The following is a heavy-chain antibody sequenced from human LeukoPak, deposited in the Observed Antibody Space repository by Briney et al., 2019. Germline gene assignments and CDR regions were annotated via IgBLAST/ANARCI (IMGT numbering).Heavy chain of an antibody. D-gene: IGHD6-13*01. V-gene: IGHV1-8*01. CDR1: GYTFTNYD. CDR2: MNPSSGNT. Sequence: ASVRVSCKASGYTFTNYDINWVRQATGQGLEWMGWMNPSSGNTGYAQKFQGRVTMTRDTSISTAYMELSRLRSDDTAVYYCARVRQQPYFDYWGQGTLVTVSS. J-gene: IGHJ4*02. CDR3: ARVRQQPYFDY.